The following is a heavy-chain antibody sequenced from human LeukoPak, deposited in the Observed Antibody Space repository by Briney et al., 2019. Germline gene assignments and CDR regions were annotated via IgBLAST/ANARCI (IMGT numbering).Heavy chain of an antibody. CDR2: IYYSGST. Sequence: SETLSLTCTVSGGSISSYYWSWIRQPPGKGLEWIGYIYYSGSTNYNPSLKSRVTISVDTSKNQFSLKLSSVTAADAAVYYCAAGASYSSSPTFDYWGQGTLVTVSS. CDR1: GGSISSYY. D-gene: IGHD6-6*01. V-gene: IGHV4-59*08. CDR3: AAGASYSSSPTFDY. J-gene: IGHJ4*02.